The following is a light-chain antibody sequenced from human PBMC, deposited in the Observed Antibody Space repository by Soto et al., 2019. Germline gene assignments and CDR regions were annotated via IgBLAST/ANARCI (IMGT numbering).Light chain of an antibody. Sequence: DIQMTQSPSTLSAFVGDRVTITCRASQSITGWLAWYQQKPGKAPKLLIYDASSLEVGVPSRFSGSGSGTEITLTISSLHPDDFATYYCPHYTRTFRQGTKVEIK. V-gene: IGKV1-5*01. CDR1: QSITGW. CDR3: PHYTRT. CDR2: DAS. J-gene: IGKJ1*01.